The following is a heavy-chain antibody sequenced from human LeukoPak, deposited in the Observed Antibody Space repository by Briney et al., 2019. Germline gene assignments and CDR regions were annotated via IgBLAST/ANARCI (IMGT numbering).Heavy chain of an antibody. CDR2: INSNSGGT. CDR1: GYTFTGYY. Sequence: ASVKVSXKASGYTFTGYYIHWVRQAPGQGLEWMGWINSNSGGTNYAQKFQGRVTMTRDTSINTAYMELSRLTSDDTAVYFCARDTGGYWGQGSLVTISS. V-gene: IGHV1-2*02. CDR3: ARDTGGY. J-gene: IGHJ4*02. D-gene: IGHD2-8*02.